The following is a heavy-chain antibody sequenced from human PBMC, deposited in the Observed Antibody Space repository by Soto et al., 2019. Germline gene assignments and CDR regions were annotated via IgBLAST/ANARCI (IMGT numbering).Heavy chain of an antibody. V-gene: IGHV4-4*02. Sequence: PSETLSLTCAVSGGSISSSNWWSWVRQPPGKGLEWIGEIYHSGSTNYNPSLKSRVTISVDKSKNQFSLKLSSVTAADTAVYYCAAGDPAVADFYYYYGMDVWGQGTTVT. D-gene: IGHD6-19*01. CDR3: AAGDPAVADFYYYYGMDV. CDR1: GGSISSSNW. CDR2: IYHSGST. J-gene: IGHJ6*02.